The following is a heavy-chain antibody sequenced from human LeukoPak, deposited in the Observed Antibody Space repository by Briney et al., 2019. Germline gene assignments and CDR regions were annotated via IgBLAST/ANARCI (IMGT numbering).Heavy chain of an antibody. D-gene: IGHD4-17*01. J-gene: IGHJ3*02. Sequence: GESLKISCKGSGYSFSNYWIGWVRQMPGKGLEWMGIIYPGDSDTRYSPSFQGQVTISADKSISTAYLQWSSLKASDTAMYYCTRLAGGGDFPDAFDIWGQGTMVTVSS. CDR2: IYPGDSDT. CDR3: TRLAGGGDFPDAFDI. CDR1: GYSFSNYW. V-gene: IGHV5-51*01.